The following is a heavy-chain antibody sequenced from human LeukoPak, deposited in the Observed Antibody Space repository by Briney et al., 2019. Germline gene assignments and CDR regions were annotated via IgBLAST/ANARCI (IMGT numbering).Heavy chain of an antibody. J-gene: IGHJ6*04. V-gene: IGHV4-34*01. CDR2: INHSGST. CDR1: GGSFSAYY. Sequence: PSETLSLTCAVYGGSFSAYYWSWIRQPPGKGLEWIGAINHSGSTEYNPSLKSRVTISVDMSKNHFSLKLTSVTAADTAVYYCARGRDIVVVGAATETFGMDVWGTGTTVTVSS. CDR3: ARGRDIVVVGAATETFGMDV. D-gene: IGHD2-15*01.